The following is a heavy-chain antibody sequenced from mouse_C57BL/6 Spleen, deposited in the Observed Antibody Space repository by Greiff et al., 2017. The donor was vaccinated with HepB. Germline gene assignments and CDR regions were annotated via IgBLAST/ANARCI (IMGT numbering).Heavy chain of an antibody. Sequence: LQESGAELVKPGASVKLSCKASGYTFTEYTIHWVKQRSGQGLEWIGWFYPGSGSIKYNEKFKDKATLTADKASSTVYMELSRLTSEDSAVYVCARHGYDYDGGSYAMDYWGQGTSVTVSS. V-gene: IGHV1-62-2*01. D-gene: IGHD2-4*01. CDR3: ARHGYDYDGGSYAMDY. CDR1: GYTFTEYT. CDR2: FYPGSGSI. J-gene: IGHJ4*01.